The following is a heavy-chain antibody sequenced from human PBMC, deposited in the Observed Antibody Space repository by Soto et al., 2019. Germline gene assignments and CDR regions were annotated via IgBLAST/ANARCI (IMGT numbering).Heavy chain of an antibody. V-gene: IGHV1-2*02. CDR2: INPNSGGT. CDR1: GYTFTGYY. CDR3: ARVSLGIAAAGMDV. J-gene: IGHJ6*02. D-gene: IGHD6-13*01. Sequence: GASVKVSCKASGYTFTGYYMHGVRQAPGQGLEWMGWINPNSGGTNYAQKFQGRVTMTRDTSISTAYMELSRLRSDDTAVYYCARVSLGIAAAGMDVWGQGTTVTVSS.